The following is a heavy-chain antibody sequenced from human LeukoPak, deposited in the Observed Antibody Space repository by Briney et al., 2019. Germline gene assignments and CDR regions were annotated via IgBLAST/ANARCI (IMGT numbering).Heavy chain of an antibody. CDR1: GFTFSSYA. CDR2: VSGSAGRT. CDR3: AKNRGHCVDGVCHNYYYMDV. Sequence: GGSLRLSCAASGFTFSSYAMSWVRQAPGKGLEWVSTVSGSAGRTDYADSVKGRFTISKDNLKNTLYLQMNGLRAEDTAVYYCAKNRGHCVDGVCHNYYYMDVWGRGTTVTVSS. V-gene: IGHV3-23*01. J-gene: IGHJ6*03. D-gene: IGHD2-8*01.